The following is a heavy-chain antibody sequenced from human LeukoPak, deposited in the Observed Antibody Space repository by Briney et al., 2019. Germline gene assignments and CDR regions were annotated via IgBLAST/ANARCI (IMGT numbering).Heavy chain of an antibody. V-gene: IGHV3-23*01. CDR3: AKDLGITGTTGWILHYYYYYMDV. CDR1: GFTFSSYA. D-gene: IGHD1-7*01. Sequence: QPGGSLRLSCAASGFTFSSYAMHWVRQAPGKGLEWFSGISGSGGSTYYADSVKGRFTISRDNSENTLYLQMNSLRAEDTAVYYCAKDLGITGTTGWILHYYYYYMDVWGKGTTVTVSS. J-gene: IGHJ6*03. CDR2: ISGSGGST.